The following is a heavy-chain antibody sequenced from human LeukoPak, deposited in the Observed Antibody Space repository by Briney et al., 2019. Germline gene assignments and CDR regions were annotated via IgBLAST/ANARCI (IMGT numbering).Heavy chain of an antibody. CDR2: ISTSGDGT. D-gene: IGHD2-2*01. CDR1: GFTFSTYA. V-gene: IGHV3-23*01. Sequence: PGGSLRLSCAASGFTFSTYAMTWVRQAPGKGLEWVSTISTSGDGTYYADSVKGRFTLSRDNSKNTLHLQMNSLRAEDTAGYYCAKSHGGLGYCSSTSCADFDYWGQGTLVTVSS. CDR3: AKSHGGLGYCSSTSCADFDY. J-gene: IGHJ4*02.